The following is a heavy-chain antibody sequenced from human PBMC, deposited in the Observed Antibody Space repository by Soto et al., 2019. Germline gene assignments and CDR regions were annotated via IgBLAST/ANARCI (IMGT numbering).Heavy chain of an antibody. J-gene: IGHJ4*02. D-gene: IGHD2-15*01. V-gene: IGHV1-69*13. Sequence: GASVKVSCKASVSTFSSYTISWVRQAPGQRLEWMGGIIPIFGTANYAQKFQGRVTFTADESTSTAYMELSSLRSEDTALYYCARNREFGRWSAEIFDYWGQGTLVTVSS. CDR3: ARNREFGRWSAEIFDY. CDR1: VSTFSSYT. CDR2: IIPIFGTA.